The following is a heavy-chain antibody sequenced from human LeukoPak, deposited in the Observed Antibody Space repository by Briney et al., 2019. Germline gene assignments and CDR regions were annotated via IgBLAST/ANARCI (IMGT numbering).Heavy chain of an antibody. V-gene: IGHV1-2*02. CDR3: ARVLFYSSGNKSNRVDY. Sequence: ASGKVSCKASGYTFTGYYIHWVRQAPGQGLEWMGWINPDSGGTNYAQKFQGRVTMTRDTSIRTAYMELSRLRSDDTAVYYCARVLFYSSGNKSNRVDYWGQGTLVTVSS. J-gene: IGHJ4*02. CDR1: GYTFTGYY. D-gene: IGHD6-19*01. CDR2: INPDSGGT.